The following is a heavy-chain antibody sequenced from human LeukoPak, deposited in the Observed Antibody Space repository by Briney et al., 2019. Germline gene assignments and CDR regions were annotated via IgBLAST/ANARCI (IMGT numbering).Heavy chain of an antibody. V-gene: IGHV3-11*01. Sequence: GGSLRLSCAASGFTFTDYYMSWIRQAPGKGLEWVSYITNSGTTIYYADSVKGRFTTSRDNAKNSLYLQMNSLRAEDTAVYYCARDGHYDILTGYFQDWGQGTLVTVSS. CDR2: ITNSGTTI. J-gene: IGHJ1*01. CDR1: GFTFTDYY. D-gene: IGHD3-9*01. CDR3: ARDGHYDILTGYFQD.